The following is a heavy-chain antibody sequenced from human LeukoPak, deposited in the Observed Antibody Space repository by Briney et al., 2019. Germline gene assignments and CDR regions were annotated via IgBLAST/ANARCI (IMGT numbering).Heavy chain of an antibody. Sequence: SETLSLTCTVSGGSISSGSYYWSWIRQPAGKGLEWIGRIYTSGSTNYNPSLKSRVTISVDTSKNQFSLKLSSVTAADTAVYYCARDWLQLSPDYNWFDPWGQGTLVTVSS. V-gene: IGHV4-61*02. CDR2: IYTSGST. J-gene: IGHJ5*02. D-gene: IGHD6-13*01. CDR1: GGSISSGSYY. CDR3: ARDWLQLSPDYNWFDP.